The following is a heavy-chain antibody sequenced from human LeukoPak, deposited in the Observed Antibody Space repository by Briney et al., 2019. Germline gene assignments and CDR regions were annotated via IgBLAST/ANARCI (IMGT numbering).Heavy chain of an antibody. J-gene: IGHJ6*03. D-gene: IGHD3-10*01. V-gene: IGHV3-30*02. CDR2: IRYDGSNK. CDR1: GFTFSSYG. CDR3: ATTRLWFGELLYSSYYYYMDV. Sequence: GGSLRLSCAASGFTFSSYGMHWVRQAPGKGLEWVAFIRYDGSNKYYADSVKGRFTISRDNSKNTLYLQMNSLRAEDTAVYYCATTRLWFGELLYSSYYYYMDVWGKGTTVTVSS.